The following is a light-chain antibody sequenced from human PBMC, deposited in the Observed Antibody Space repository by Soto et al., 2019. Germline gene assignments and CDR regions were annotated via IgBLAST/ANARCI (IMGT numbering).Light chain of an antibody. CDR2: EGS. J-gene: IGLJ1*01. CDR3: CSYAGSSTFV. Sequence: QSALTQPASVSGSPGQSITISCTGTSSDVGSYNLVSWYQQHPGKAPKLMIYEGSKRPSGVSNRFSGSKSGNTASLTISGLQAEDVADYYCCSYAGSSTFVFGTGTTV. V-gene: IGLV2-23*01. CDR1: SSDVGSYNL.